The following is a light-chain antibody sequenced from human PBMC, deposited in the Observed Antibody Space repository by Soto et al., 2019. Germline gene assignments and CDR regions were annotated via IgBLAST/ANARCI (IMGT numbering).Light chain of an antibody. CDR3: QQRSNPLT. CDR2: DAS. CDR1: QSVSSY. V-gene: IGKV3-11*01. J-gene: IGKJ4*02. Sequence: IVLTQSPATLSLSPGERATLSCRASQSVSSYLAWYQQKPGQAPRLLIYDASNRATGIPARFSGSGSGTGFTLTISSLEHEYVAVYYCQQRSNPLTFGGGTKMEIK.